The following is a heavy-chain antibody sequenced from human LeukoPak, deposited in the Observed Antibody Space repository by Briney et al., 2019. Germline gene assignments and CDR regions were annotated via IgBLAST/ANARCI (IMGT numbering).Heavy chain of an antibody. CDR3: VRGGIQVSGIDAFDI. Sequence: GGSLRLSCAASGFTFRNYDMHWVRQFPGRGLEWVSAIGIADDTHYPDSVKGRFTISRENAKNSLYLQMNSLRDGDTAVYYCVRGGIQVSGIDAFDIWGQGTLVTVSS. CDR1: GFTFRNYD. D-gene: IGHD5/OR15-5a*01. CDR2: IGIADDT. J-gene: IGHJ3*02. V-gene: IGHV3-13*01.